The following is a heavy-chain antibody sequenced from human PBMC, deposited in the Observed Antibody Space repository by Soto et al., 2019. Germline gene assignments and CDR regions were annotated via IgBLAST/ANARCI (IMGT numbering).Heavy chain of an antibody. J-gene: IGHJ5*02. V-gene: IGHV2-5*02. Sequence: QITLRESGPTLVKPTQTLTLTCNFPGFSLSTSGVGVGWIRQPPGNALEWLALIFWDDDKRYRPSLESRLTINKDHFKNQVVLIMTNMDPMDTATYYCAHGAYTTSCYVDPWGQGTLVTVSS. CDR1: GFSLSTSGVG. D-gene: IGHD2-2*01. CDR3: AHGAYTTSCYVDP. CDR2: IFWDDDK.